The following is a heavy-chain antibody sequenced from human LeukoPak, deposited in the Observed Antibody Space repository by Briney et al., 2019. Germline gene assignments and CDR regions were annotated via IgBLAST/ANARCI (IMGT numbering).Heavy chain of an antibody. V-gene: IGHV3-30*18. D-gene: IGHD3-22*01. CDR1: GFTFSSYG. Sequence: PGRSLRLSRAASGFTFSSYGMHWFRQAPGKGLEWVAVISYDGSNKYYADSGKGRFTISRDNSKNTLYLQMNSLRAEDTAVYYCAKVKRYYYDSSGLIDYWGQGTLVTVSS. J-gene: IGHJ4*02. CDR2: ISYDGSNK. CDR3: AKVKRYYYDSSGLIDY.